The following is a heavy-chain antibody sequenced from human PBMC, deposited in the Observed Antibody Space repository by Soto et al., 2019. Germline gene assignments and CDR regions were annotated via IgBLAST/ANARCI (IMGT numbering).Heavy chain of an antibody. Sequence: EVQLLESGGGLVQPGGSLRLSCVASGFTFTNYAMSWVRQAPEKGLEWVSTISGSGDNTYYVDSVKGRFTISRDNSKNTLYLQMNNPRAEDTAVYFCAKDRGMNTVTTVDYWGQGALVTVSS. CDR3: AKDRGMNTVTTVDY. CDR1: GFTFTNYA. V-gene: IGHV3-23*01. D-gene: IGHD4-17*01. CDR2: ISGSGDNT. J-gene: IGHJ4*02.